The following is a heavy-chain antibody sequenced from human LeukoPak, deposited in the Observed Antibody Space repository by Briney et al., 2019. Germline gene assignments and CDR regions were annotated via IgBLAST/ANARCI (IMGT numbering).Heavy chain of an antibody. CDR1: GSTFDDYA. Sequence: GGSLRLSCAASGSTFDDYAMHWVRQAPGKGLEWVSGISWNSGSIGYADSVKGRFTISRDNAKNSLYLQMNSLRAEDTALYYCAKDIGIAAADGYFQHWGQGTLVTVSS. J-gene: IGHJ1*01. CDR2: ISWNSGSI. CDR3: AKDIGIAAADGYFQH. D-gene: IGHD6-13*01. V-gene: IGHV3-9*01.